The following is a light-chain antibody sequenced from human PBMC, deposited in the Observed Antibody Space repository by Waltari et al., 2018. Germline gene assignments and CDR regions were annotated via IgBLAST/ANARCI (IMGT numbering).Light chain of an antibody. CDR1: QSVSRA. Sequence: EIVLTQSPGSLSSSPGERVTLSCRASQSVSRALAWYQQKPGQAPRLLIFGASNRATGIPDRFSGSVSETDCSLTISRLEPEDFAVYYCQHYVRLPATFGRGTKVEIK. V-gene: IGKV3-20*01. J-gene: IGKJ1*01. CDR2: GAS. CDR3: QHYVRLPAT.